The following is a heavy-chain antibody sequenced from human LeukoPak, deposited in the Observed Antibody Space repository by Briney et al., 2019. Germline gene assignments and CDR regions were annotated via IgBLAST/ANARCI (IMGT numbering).Heavy chain of an antibody. CDR1: GGSVSSGSYY. V-gene: IGHV4-61*01. CDR3: ARDSGSYRHDAFDI. Sequence: SETLPLTCTVSGGSVSSGSYYWSWIRQPPGRGLEWIGYIYYSGSTNYNPSLKSRVTISVDTSKNQFSLKLSSVTAADTAVYYCARDSGSYRHDAFDIWGQGTMVTVSS. J-gene: IGHJ3*02. CDR2: IYYSGST. D-gene: IGHD1-26*01.